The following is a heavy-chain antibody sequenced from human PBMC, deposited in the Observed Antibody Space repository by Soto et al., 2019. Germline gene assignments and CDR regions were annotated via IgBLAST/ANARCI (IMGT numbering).Heavy chain of an antibody. V-gene: IGHV4-39*01. D-gene: IGHD1-20*01. CDR1: GGSISSSSYY. Sequence: QLQLQESGPGLVKPSETLSLTCTVSGGSISSSSYYWGWIRQPPGKGLEWIGSIYYSGSTYYNPSLKSRVTISVDTSKNQFSLKLSSVTAADTAVYYCARLIIYNWNYYYYYMDVWGKGTTVTVSS. CDR2: IYYSGST. CDR3: ARLIIYNWNYYYYYMDV. J-gene: IGHJ6*03.